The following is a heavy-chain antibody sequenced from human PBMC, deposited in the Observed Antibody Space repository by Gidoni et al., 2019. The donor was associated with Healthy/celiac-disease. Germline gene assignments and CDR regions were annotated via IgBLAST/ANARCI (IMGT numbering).Heavy chain of an antibody. D-gene: IGHD1-26*01. CDR2: ISSSSSYI. V-gene: IGHV3-21*01. CDR1: GCTFSSYS. J-gene: IGHJ3*02. CDR3: ARMGPIVGAPAAFDI. Sequence: EVQLVESGGGLVKPWGSLRLSCAASGCTFSSYSMNWVRQAPGKGLEWVSSISSSSSYIYYADSVKGRFTISRDNAKNSLYLQMNSLRAEDTAVYYCARMGPIVGAPAAFDIWGQGTMVTVSS.